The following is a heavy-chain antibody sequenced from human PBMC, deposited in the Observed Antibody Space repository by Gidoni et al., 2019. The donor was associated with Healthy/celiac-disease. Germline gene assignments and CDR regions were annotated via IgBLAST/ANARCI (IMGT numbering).Heavy chain of an antibody. CDR2: ISWNSGSI. CDR3: AKDGTLYCSGGSCSSFDY. D-gene: IGHD2-15*01. V-gene: IGHV3-9*01. CDR1: GFTFVDYA. J-gene: IGHJ4*02. Sequence: EVQLVESGGGLVQPGRSLRPSCAASGFTFVDYAMHWVRQAPGKGLEWVSGISWNSGSIGYADSVKGRFTISRDNAKNSLYLQMNSLRAEDTALYYCAKDGTLYCSGGSCSSFDYWGQGTLVTVSS.